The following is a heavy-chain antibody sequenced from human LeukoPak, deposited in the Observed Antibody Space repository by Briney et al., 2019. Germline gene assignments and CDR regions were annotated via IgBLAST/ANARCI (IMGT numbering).Heavy chain of an antibody. J-gene: IGHJ4*02. CDR1: GYTFTGYY. CDR3: ARGPSPPYCSSTSCYLDY. D-gene: IGHD2-2*01. Sequence: ASVKVSCKASGYTFTGYYMHWVRQAPGQGLEWMGWINPNSGGTNYAQKFQGRVTMTRDTSISTAYMELSRLRSDDTAVYYCARGPSPPYCSSTSCYLDYWGQGTLVTVSS. CDR2: INPNSGGT. V-gene: IGHV1-2*02.